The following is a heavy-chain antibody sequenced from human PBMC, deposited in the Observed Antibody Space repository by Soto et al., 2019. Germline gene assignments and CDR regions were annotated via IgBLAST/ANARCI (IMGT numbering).Heavy chain of an antibody. V-gene: IGHV4-59*08. J-gene: IGHJ4*02. CDR1: GGSISGYY. Sequence: QLQLQELGPGLLKPSETLSLTCTVSGGSISGYYWSWIRQPPGKGLEWIAYIYYSGSSNSNPSLKSRVTISVDTSKNQFSLKLSSVTAADTAVYYCARHSNEYRKSLDYWGQGTLVTVSS. CDR2: IYYSGSS. D-gene: IGHD1-1*01. CDR3: ARHSNEYRKSLDY.